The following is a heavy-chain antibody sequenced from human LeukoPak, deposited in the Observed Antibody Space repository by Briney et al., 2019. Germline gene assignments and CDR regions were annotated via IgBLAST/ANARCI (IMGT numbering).Heavy chain of an antibody. CDR3: ARDGSYYDILTGYFDY. CDR2: IRSSSSYI. CDR1: GFTFSTYS. J-gene: IGHJ4*02. V-gene: IGHV3-21*01. Sequence: GGSLRLSCAASGFTFSTYSMNWVRQAPGKGLEWVSSIRSSSSYIYYADSVKGRFTISRDNAKNSLYLQMNSLRAEDTAVYYCARDGSYYDILTGYFDYWGQGTLVTVSS. D-gene: IGHD3-9*01.